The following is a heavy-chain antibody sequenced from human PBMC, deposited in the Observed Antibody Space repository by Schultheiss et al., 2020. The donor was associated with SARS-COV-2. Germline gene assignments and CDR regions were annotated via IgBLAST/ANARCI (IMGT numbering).Heavy chain of an antibody. CDR3: AREPVQSRYNWNDLGWFDP. CDR2: INPNSGGT. Sequence: ASVKVSCKASGYTFTGYYMHWVRQAPGQGLEWMGWINPNSGGTNYAQKFQGRVTMTRDTSISTAYMELSRLRSDDTAVYYCAREPVQSRYNWNDLGWFDPWGQGTLVTVSS. J-gene: IGHJ5*02. D-gene: IGHD1-1*01. V-gene: IGHV1-2*02. CDR1: GYTFTGYY.